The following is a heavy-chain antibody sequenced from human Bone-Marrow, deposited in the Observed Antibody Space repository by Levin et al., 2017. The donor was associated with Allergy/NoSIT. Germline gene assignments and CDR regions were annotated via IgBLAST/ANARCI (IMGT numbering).Heavy chain of an antibody. D-gene: IGHD1-14*01. J-gene: IGHJ4*02. CDR3: AKDNRRSPYYFDY. V-gene: IGHV3-23*01. CDR2: IGGSGDST. CDR1: GFTFSIYA. Sequence: GGSLRLSCEASGFTFSIYAMAWVRQAPGKGLEWVSAIGGSGDSTYYADSVKGRFTISRDNSKNTLFLQMNSLRGEDTAVYYCAKDNRRSPYYFDYWGQGTLVTVSS.